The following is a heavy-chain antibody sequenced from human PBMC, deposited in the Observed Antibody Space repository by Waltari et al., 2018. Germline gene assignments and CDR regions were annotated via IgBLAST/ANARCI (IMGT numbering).Heavy chain of an antibody. V-gene: IGHV5-51*03. J-gene: IGHJ4*02. CDR3: ARLGGQWLVNYFDY. D-gene: IGHD6-19*01. CDR1: GYSFTSYW. Sequence: EVQLVQSGAEVKKPGASLKISCKGSGYSFTSYWIGWVRQMPGKGLEWMGIIFPSDSATSYSPSFKGEVTITADKSISTAYLQWSSLEVSDTAMYYCARLGGQWLVNYFDYWGQGTLVTVSS. CDR2: IFPSDSAT.